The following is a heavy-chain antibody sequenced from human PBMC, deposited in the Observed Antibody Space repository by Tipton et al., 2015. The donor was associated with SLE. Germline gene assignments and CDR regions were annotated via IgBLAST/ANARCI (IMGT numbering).Heavy chain of an antibody. J-gene: IGHJ4*02. CDR3: AKDLTTAFYYFES. V-gene: IGHV3-23*01. CDR2: ISNSGGNI. D-gene: IGHD2/OR15-2a*01. Sequence: SLRLSCAASGFDFSTHVMAWVRQAPGKGLEWVSGISNSGGNIYYSDSVKGRFTISRDNSRNILYLQMNSLRAEDTAVYYCAKDLTTAFYYFESWGQGTLVTVSS. CDR1: GFDFSTHV.